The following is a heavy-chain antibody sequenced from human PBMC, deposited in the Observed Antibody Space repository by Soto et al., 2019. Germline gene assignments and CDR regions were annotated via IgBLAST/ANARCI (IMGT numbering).Heavy chain of an antibody. CDR1: GFTFSSYG. V-gene: IGHV3-33*01. J-gene: IGHJ5*02. CDR3: ARGSPLYYDFWSGYYTHDNWFDP. D-gene: IGHD3-3*01. Sequence: GSLRLSCAASGFTFSSYGMHWVRQAPGKGLEWVAVIWYDGSNKYYADSVKGRFTISRDNSKNTLYLQMNSLRAEDTAVYYCARGSPLYYDFWSGYYTHDNWFDPWGQGTLVTVSS. CDR2: IWYDGSNK.